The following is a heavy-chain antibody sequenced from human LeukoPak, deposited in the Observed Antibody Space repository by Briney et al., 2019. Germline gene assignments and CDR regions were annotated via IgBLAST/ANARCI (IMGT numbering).Heavy chain of an antibody. CDR3: AELGITMIGGV. CDR1: GFTFDDYG. J-gene: IGHJ6*04. D-gene: IGHD3-10*02. CDR2: INNDGSST. V-gene: IGHV3-74*01. Sequence: GGSLRLSCAASGFTFDDYGMSWVRQAPGKGLVWVSRINNDGSSTSYADSVQGRFTISRDNAKNSLYLQMNSLRAEDTAVYYCAELGITMIGGVWGKGTTVTISS.